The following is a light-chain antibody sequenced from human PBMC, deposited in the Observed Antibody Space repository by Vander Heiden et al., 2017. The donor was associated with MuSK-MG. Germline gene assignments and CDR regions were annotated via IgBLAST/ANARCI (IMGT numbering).Light chain of an antibody. V-gene: IGLV3-19*01. CDR1: SLRSYS. CDR2: GEN. J-gene: IGLJ3*02. Sequence: SSELTQDPAVSVALGRTVRITCQGYSLRSYSTCWYQPHAGHAPVLVIYGENNRPAGIPDRFSGSSSGNTASLTITGAQAEDEDDYYCNSRDRSGNLWVFGGGTKLTVL. CDR3: NSRDRSGNLWV.